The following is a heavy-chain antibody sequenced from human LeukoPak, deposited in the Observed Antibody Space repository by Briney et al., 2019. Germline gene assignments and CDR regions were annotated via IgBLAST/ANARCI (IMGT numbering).Heavy chain of an antibody. CDR2: IYYSGST. J-gene: IGHJ5*02. D-gene: IGHD1-26*01. CDR3: ARDDPNYSGSYYFDP. Sequence: SETLSLTCTVSGGSISSSSYYWGWIRQPPGKGLEWIGSIYYSGSTYYNPSLKSRVTISADTSKNQFSLKLSSVTAADTAVYYCARDDPNYSGSYYFDPWGQGTLVTVSS. CDR1: GGSISSSSYY. V-gene: IGHV4-39*07.